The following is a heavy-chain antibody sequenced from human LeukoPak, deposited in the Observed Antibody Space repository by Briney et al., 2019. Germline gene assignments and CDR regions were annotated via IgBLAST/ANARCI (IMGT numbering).Heavy chain of an antibody. J-gene: IGHJ4*02. Sequence: SETLSLTCTVSGGSVSSGSYYWSWIRQHPGKGLEWIGYIYYSGSTYYNPSLKSRVTISVDTSKNQFSLKLSSVTAADTAVYYCARVAAAGKPDYWGQGTLVTVSS. CDR3: ARVAAAGKPDY. CDR1: GGSVSSGSYY. D-gene: IGHD6-13*01. CDR2: IYYSGST. V-gene: IGHV4-31*03.